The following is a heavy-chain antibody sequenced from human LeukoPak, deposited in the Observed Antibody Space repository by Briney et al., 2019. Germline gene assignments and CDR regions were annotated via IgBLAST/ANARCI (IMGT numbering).Heavy chain of an antibody. Sequence: SETLSLTCTVSGGSVSSYYWSWIRQPPGKGLEWIGYMYYSGSTNYNPSLKRRVTMSVDTSKNQFSLKLTSVTAADTAVYSCARGSSSWYGGFDYWGQGTPVTVSS. CDR1: GGSVSSYY. CDR2: MYYSGST. CDR3: ARGSSSWYGGFDY. J-gene: IGHJ4*02. D-gene: IGHD6-13*01. V-gene: IGHV4-59*08.